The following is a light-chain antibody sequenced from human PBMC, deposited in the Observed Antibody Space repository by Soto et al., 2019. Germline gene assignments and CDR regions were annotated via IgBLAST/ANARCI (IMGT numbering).Light chain of an antibody. CDR1: ISDVGGYNY. CDR3: SSYTGSSTYV. CDR2: DVS. Sequence: QSALTQPASVSGSPGQSITISCTGTISDVGGYNYVSWYQQHPGKAPKLMIYDVSNRPSGVSNRFSGSKSGNTASLTISGLQAEDESDYYCSSYTGSSTYVFGTGTKLTVL. J-gene: IGLJ1*01. V-gene: IGLV2-14*03.